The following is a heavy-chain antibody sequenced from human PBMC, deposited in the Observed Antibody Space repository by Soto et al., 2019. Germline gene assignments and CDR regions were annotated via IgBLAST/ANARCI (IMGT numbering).Heavy chain of an antibody. J-gene: IGHJ4*02. V-gene: IGHV3-30*18. D-gene: IGHD2-21*01. CDR3: AKTDPGGRCSGICYPDY. CDR2: ISYDATNK. Sequence: QVHLVESGGGVVQPGQSLRLSCAASGFTFSTYAMHWLRQSPGKWLEWVAIISYDATNKFYADSVKGRFTISRDNSKNTLDLQMNSLRPEDTDVYYCAKTDPGGRCSGICYPDYWGQGTLVNVSS. CDR1: GFTFSTYA.